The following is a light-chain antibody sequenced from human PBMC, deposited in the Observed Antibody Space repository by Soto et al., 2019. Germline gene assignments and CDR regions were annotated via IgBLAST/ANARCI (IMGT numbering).Light chain of an antibody. CDR3: QQYNNWPSWT. J-gene: IGKJ1*01. Sequence: EIVMAQAPAALSVSPGERVTLSCRASQSISFNLAWYQQKPGQAPRLLIYIASTRAAGIPARFSGSGSGTEFTLTISSLQSEDSAIYYCQQYNNWPSWTFGQGTNVEV. V-gene: IGKV3-15*01. CDR2: IAS. CDR1: QSISFN.